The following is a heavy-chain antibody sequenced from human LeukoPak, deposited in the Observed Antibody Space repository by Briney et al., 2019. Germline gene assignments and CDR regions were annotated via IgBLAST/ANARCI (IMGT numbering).Heavy chain of an antibody. CDR2: IYTSGST. V-gene: IGHV4-4*07. J-gene: IGHJ5*02. Sequence: SETLSLTCTVSGGSISSYYWSWIRQPAGKGLEWIGRIYTSGSTNYNPSLKSRVTMSVDTSKNQFSLKLSSVTAADTAVYYCAGYDYVWGRYRLNRNNWFDPWGQGTLVTVSS. D-gene: IGHD3-16*02. CDR1: GGSISSYY. CDR3: AGYDYVWGRYRLNRNNWFDP.